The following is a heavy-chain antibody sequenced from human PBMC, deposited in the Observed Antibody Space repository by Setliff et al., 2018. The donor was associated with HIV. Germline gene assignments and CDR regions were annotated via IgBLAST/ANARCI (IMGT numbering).Heavy chain of an antibody. CDR3: AKTQGWHLINY. V-gene: IGHV3-48*01. CDR2: ITSSSTTI. J-gene: IGHJ4*02. Sequence: QPGGSLRLSCAASGFTFSTYSMKWVRQAPGKGLEWVSYITSSSTTISYADSVKGRFTISRDSSKNTLYLQMDSLRTEDTAVYYCAKTQGWHLINYWGPGTPVTVSS. D-gene: IGHD6-19*01. CDR1: GFTFSTYS.